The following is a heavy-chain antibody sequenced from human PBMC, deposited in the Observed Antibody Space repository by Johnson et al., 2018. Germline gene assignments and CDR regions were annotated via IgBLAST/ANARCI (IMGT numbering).Heavy chain of an antibody. J-gene: IGHJ6*03. D-gene: IGHD3-16*02. CDR2: IYYSGST. Sequence: QVQLQESGPGLVKPSETLSLTCTVSGGSISSYYWSWIRQPPGKGLEWIGYIYYSGSTNYNPSLKSRVTIAVDTSKNQLSLKLSSVTAADTAVYYCARSALVADLQDVWGKSTAFTVS. CDR3: ARSALVADLQDV. V-gene: IGHV4-59*01. CDR1: GGSISSYY.